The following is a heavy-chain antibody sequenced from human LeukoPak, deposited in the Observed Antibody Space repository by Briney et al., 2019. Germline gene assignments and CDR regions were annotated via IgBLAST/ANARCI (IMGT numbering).Heavy chain of an antibody. V-gene: IGHV3-33*01. CDR2: IWYDGSKK. CDR1: GFTFRSYG. Sequence: PGRSLRLSCAASGFTFRSYGMHWVRQAPGKGLEWVAVIWYDGSKKYYADSVKGRFTISRDNSKNTLYLQMNSLRAEDTSVYYCARGEYDRSGYLDYWGQGTLVTVSS. CDR3: ARGEYDRSGYLDY. D-gene: IGHD3-22*01. J-gene: IGHJ4*02.